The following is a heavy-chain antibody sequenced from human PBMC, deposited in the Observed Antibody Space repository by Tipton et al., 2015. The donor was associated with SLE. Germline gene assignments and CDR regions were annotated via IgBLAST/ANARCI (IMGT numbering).Heavy chain of an antibody. CDR3: ARARSSTWFESDAFDI. CDR1: GFTFSSYA. J-gene: IGHJ3*02. Sequence: SLRLSCAASGFTFSSYAMHWVRQAPGKGLEWMAVLSYDGSTKYYADSVKGRFTISRDNSKNTLYLQMNSLRAEDTAVYYCARARSSTWFESDAFDIWGQGTMVTVSS. CDR2: LSYDGSTK. D-gene: IGHD6-13*01. V-gene: IGHV3-30-3*01.